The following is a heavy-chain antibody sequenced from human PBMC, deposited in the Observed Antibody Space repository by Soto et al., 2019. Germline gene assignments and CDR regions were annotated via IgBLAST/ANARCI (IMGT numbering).Heavy chain of an antibody. CDR3: ARRDSGGFFRFFYP. J-gene: IGHJ5*02. CDR1: GGSLSTNP. V-gene: IGHV1-69*06. Sequence: QVQLVQSGTEVKKPGSSVKVSCKTSGGSLSTNPISWVRQAPGQWLEWMGGTGSGTGPGNHAQKFQGGLTVTADKSTGTVDVELTNLSSEATAVYFCARRDSGGFFRFFYPWVQGTLGTVSS. D-gene: IGHD2-15*01. CDR2: TGSGTGPG.